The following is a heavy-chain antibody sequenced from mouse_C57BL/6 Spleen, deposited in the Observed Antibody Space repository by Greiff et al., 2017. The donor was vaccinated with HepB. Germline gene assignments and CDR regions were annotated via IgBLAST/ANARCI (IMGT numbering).Heavy chain of an antibody. V-gene: IGHV1-50*01. CDR1: GYTFTSYW. Sequence: QVQLQQPGAELVKPGASVKLSCKASGYTFTSYWMQWVKQRPGQGLEWIGEIDPSDSYTNYNQKFKGKATLTVDTSSSTAYMQLSSLTSEDSAVYYCARDSSAYYWGQGTTLTVSS. CDR2: IDPSDSYT. J-gene: IGHJ2*01. D-gene: IGHD3-2*02. CDR3: ARDSSAYY.